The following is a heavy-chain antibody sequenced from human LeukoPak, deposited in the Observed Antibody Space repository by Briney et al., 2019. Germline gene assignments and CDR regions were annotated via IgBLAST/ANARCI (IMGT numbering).Heavy chain of an antibody. Sequence: GASVKVSCKASGYTFTSYYMHWVRQAPGQGLEWMGGIIPIFGTANYAQKFQGRVTITADKSTSTAYMELSSLRSEDTAVYYCARVGIDWNYGSYYYYYMDVWGKGTTVTVSS. CDR3: ARVGIDWNYGSYYYYYMDV. D-gene: IGHD1-7*01. V-gene: IGHV1-69*06. J-gene: IGHJ6*03. CDR1: GYTFTSYY. CDR2: IIPIFGTA.